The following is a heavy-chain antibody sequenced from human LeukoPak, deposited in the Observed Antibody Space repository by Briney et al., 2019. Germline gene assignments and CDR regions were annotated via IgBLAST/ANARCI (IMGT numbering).Heavy chain of an antibody. CDR3: AKRPSDYGDYVTYFYY. D-gene: IGHD4-17*01. J-gene: IGHJ4*02. CDR2: ISDDGRNK. V-gene: IGHV3-30*18. Sequence: GGSLRLSCAASGFSFISYGMHWVRQAPGKGLEWVGVISDDGRNKKYADSVKGRITISRYNSKDTLYLQMNSLRDEDTAVYYCAKRPSDYGDYVTYFYYWGQGTLVSFSS. CDR1: GFSFISYG.